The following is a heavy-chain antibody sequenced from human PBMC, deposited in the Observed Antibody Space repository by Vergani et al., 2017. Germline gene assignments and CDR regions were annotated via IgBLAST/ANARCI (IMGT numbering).Heavy chain of an antibody. CDR3: AKDTFTGGAYYYGMDV. CDR1: GFTFDDYA. V-gene: IGHV3-9*01. J-gene: IGHJ6*02. CDR2: ISWNSGSI. D-gene: IGHD1-14*01. Sequence: EVQLVESGGGLVQPGRSLRLSCAASGFTFDDYAMHWVRQAPGKGLEWVSGISWNSGSIGYADSVKGRFTISRDNAKNSLYLQMNSLRAEDTALYYCAKDTFTGGAYYYGMDVWGQGTTVTVSS.